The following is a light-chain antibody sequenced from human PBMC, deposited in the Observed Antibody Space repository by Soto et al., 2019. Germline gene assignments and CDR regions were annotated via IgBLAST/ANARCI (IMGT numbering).Light chain of an antibody. CDR2: AAS. J-gene: IGKJ1*01. CDR3: QQTYSTPGT. Sequence: IPMTQSPSSLSASIEDRVTITCRASRTIAGYVNWYQQRPGEAPNLLIYAASSLQSGVPSRFRGSGSGTDFTLTINSLQPEDLATFYCQQTYSTPGTLAQGTNVDIK. CDR1: RTIAGY. V-gene: IGKV1-39*01.